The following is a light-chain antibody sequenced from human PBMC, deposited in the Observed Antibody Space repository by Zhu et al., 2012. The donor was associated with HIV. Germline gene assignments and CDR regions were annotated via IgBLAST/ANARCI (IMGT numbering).Light chain of an antibody. J-gene: IGKJ1*01. Sequence: EIVMTQSPATLSVSPGERVTLSCRASQSVSRRLAWYQQRPGQPPRLVIYGASTRATGIPARFSASGSGTGFTLTISSLQSEDLAVYYCQQYDDWTGTFGQGTKVEIK. CDR3: QQYDDWTGT. V-gene: IGKV3-15*01. CDR1: QSVSRR. CDR2: GAS.